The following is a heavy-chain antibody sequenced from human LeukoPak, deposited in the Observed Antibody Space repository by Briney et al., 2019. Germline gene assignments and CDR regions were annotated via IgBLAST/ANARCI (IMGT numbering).Heavy chain of an antibody. D-gene: IGHD6-13*01. CDR1: GLTLSNYA. CDR2: IVGAGDRI. CDR3: ARELDLPGMAGLDAFDV. Sequence: GGSLRLSCAASGLTLSNYAVSWGRQAPGKGLEWVAGIVGAGDRIFYLDSVKGRFTISRDNSKNTVYLQMNSLRVEDTAVYYCARELDLPGMAGLDAFDVWGQGTMVTVSS. J-gene: IGHJ3*01. V-gene: IGHV3-23*01.